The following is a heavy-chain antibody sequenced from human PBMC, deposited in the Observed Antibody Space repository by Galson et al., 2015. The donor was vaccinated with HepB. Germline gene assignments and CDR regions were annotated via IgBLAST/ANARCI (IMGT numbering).Heavy chain of an antibody. J-gene: IGHJ1*01. Sequence: SVKVSCKASGGTFSSYAISWVRQAPGQGLEWMGRIIPILGIANYAQKFQGRVTITADKSTSTAYMELSSLRSEDTAVYYCARAKYSGSYYSEYFQHWGQGTLVTVSS. D-gene: IGHD1-26*01. CDR2: IIPILGIA. CDR3: ARAKYSGSYYSEYFQH. CDR1: GGTFSSYA. V-gene: IGHV1-69*04.